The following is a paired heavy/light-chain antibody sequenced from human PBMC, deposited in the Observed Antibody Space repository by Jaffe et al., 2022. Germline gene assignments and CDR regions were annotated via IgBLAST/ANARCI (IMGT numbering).Light chain of an antibody. J-gene: IGLJ2*01. CDR1: ALPKQY. V-gene: IGLV3-25*03. CDR3: QSADSSGTSVV. CDR2: KDS. Sequence: SYELTQPPSVSVSPGQTARITCSGDALPKQYAYWYQQKPGQAPVLVIYKDSERPSGIPERFSGSSSGTTVTLTISGVQAEDEADYYCQSADSSGTSVVFGGGTKLTVL.
Heavy chain of an antibody. D-gene: IGHD3-10*01. J-gene: IGHJ4*02. V-gene: IGHV4-38-2*01. CDR2: IYHSGST. CDR1: GYSISSGYY. CDR3: ARHIPITMVRGVIRPSGFDY. Sequence: QVQLQESGPGLVKPSETLSLTCAVSGYSISSGYYWGWIRQPPGKGLEWIGSIYHSGSTYYNPSLKSRVTISVDTSKNQFSLKLSSVTAADTAVYYCARHIPITMVRGVIRPSGFDYWGQGTLVTVSS.